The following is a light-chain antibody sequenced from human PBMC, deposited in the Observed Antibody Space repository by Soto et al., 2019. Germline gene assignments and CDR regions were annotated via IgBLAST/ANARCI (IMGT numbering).Light chain of an antibody. CDR3: SSYTGTSTRVV. CDR1: SSDVGSYKY. Sequence: QSALIQPASVSGSPGQSITISCTGTSSDVGSYKYVSWYQQHPGKAPKLMIYDVSNRPSGVSNRFSGSKSGNTASLTISGLQAEDEADYYCSSYTGTSTRVVFGGGTKLTVL. J-gene: IGLJ2*01. CDR2: DVS. V-gene: IGLV2-14*01.